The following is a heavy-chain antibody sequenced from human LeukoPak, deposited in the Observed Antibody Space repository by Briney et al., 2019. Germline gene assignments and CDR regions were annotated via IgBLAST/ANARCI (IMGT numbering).Heavy chain of an antibody. CDR1: GYTFTGYY. CDR3: ARDLVTHSSSWHVDYFDY. V-gene: IGHV1-2*02. Sequence: ASVKVSCKASGYTFTGYYMHWVRQAPGQGLEWMGWINPNSGGTNYAQKFQGRVTMTRDTSISTAYMELSRLRSDDTAVYYCARDLVTHSSSWHVDYFDYWGQGTLVTVSS. D-gene: IGHD6-13*01. J-gene: IGHJ4*02. CDR2: INPNSGGT.